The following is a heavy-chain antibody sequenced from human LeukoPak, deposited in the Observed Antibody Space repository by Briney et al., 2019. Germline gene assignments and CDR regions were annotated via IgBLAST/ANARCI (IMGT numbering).Heavy chain of an antibody. Sequence: GASVKVSCKVSGYTLTELSMHWVRQAPGKGLEWMGGFDPEDGETIYAQKFQGRVTMTEDTSTDTAYMELSSLRSEDTAVYYCATAKPTYHDSSGYQYDYWGQGTLVTVSS. CDR3: ATAKPTYHDSSGYQYDY. CDR1: GYTLTELS. D-gene: IGHD3-22*01. CDR2: FDPEDGET. J-gene: IGHJ4*02. V-gene: IGHV1-24*01.